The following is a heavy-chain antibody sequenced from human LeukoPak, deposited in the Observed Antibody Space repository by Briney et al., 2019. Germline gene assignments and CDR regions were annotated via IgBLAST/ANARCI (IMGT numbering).Heavy chain of an antibody. Sequence: SVKVSCKTSEATFSSYALSWVRQAPGQGPEWMGRIIPVLNIANYAQKFQGRVTIFADTSTSTTYMELNTLGSDDTAIYYCAREAAAGGTFFDDWGQGTMVTVPS. D-gene: IGHD6-13*01. CDR1: EATFSSYA. CDR3: AREAAAGGTFFDD. V-gene: IGHV1-69*04. CDR2: IIPVLNIA. J-gene: IGHJ4*02.